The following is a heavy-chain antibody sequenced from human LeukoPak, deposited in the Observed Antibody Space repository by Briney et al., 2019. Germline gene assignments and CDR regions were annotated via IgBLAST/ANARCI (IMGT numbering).Heavy chain of an antibody. CDR3: LRDWYGSGSYWQIRESYFDY. D-gene: IGHD3-10*01. Sequence: SSETLSLTCTVSGGSISTYYWSWVRQAPGKGLEWVGRIKSKTDVGTTDYAAPVKGRFTISRDDSKNTLYLQMNSLKTEDTAVYYCLRDWYGSGSYWQIRESYFDYWGQGTLVTVSS. V-gene: IGHV3-15*01. J-gene: IGHJ4*02. CDR1: GGSISTYY. CDR2: IKSKTDVGTT.